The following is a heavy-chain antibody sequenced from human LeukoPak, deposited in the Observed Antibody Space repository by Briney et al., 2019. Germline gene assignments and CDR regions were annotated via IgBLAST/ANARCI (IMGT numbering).Heavy chain of an antibody. V-gene: IGHV1-2*02. J-gene: IGHJ4*02. D-gene: IGHD3-9*01. CDR1: GYTFTGYY. CDR2: INPNSGGT. Sequence: LWASVKVSCKASGYTFTGYYMHWVRQAPGQGLEWMGWINPNSGGTSYAQKFQGRVTMTRDTSTGTVYMEVSSLRSEDTAVYYCARCGEPSYDILTGYCRFDYWGQGTLVTVSS. CDR3: ARCGEPSYDILTGYCRFDY.